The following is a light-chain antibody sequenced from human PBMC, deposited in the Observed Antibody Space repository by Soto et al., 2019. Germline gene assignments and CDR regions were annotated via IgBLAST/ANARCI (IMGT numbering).Light chain of an antibody. CDR1: RDDVGGYNY. V-gene: IGLV2-14*01. CDR3: SAYTNIGTLV. J-gene: IGLJ3*02. Sequence: QSVLTQPASVSGSPGQSITISCTGTRDDVGGYNYVSWYQQYPGKAPKLMIYEVSYRPSGVSNRFSGSRSGHTASLSISGLQAEDEADYYCSAYTNIGTLVFGGGTSSPS. CDR2: EVS.